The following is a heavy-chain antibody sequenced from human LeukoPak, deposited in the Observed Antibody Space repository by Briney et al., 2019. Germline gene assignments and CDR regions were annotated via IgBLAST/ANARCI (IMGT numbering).Heavy chain of an antibody. Sequence: ASVKVSCKASGYTFTGYYMHWVRQAPGQGLEWMGRINPNSGGTNYAQKFQGRVTMTRDTSISTAYMELSRLRSDGTAVYYCARERGLVVPAASYYYYYGMDVWGQGTTVTVSS. CDR2: INPNSGGT. J-gene: IGHJ6*02. D-gene: IGHD2-2*01. V-gene: IGHV1-2*06. CDR3: ARERGLVVPAASYYYYYGMDV. CDR1: GYTFTGYY.